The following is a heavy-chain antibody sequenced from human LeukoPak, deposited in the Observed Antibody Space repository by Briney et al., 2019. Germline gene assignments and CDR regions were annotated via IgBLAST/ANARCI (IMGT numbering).Heavy chain of an antibody. V-gene: IGHV3-48*02. CDR1: GFIFSSYS. CDR2: ISSSSSTI. CDR3: ARGGSGWFQRDFDY. Sequence: GGSLRLSCEASGFIFSSYSMNWVRQAPGKGLEWVSYISSSSSTIYYADSVKGRFTISRDNAKNSLYLQMNSLRDEDTAVYYCARGGSGWFQRDFDYWGQGTLVTVSS. J-gene: IGHJ4*02. D-gene: IGHD6-19*01.